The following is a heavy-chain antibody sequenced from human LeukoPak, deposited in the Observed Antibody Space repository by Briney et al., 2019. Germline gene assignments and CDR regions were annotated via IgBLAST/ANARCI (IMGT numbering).Heavy chain of an antibody. CDR1: GGTFSSYA. V-gene: IGHV1-69*01. D-gene: IGHD2-15*01. J-gene: IGHJ4*02. CDR2: IIPIFGTA. Sequence: SVKVSCTASGGTFSSYAISWVRQAPGQGLEWMGGIIPIFGTANYAQEFQGRVTITADESTSTAYMEQSSLRSEDAAVYYCARVTTRYCSGGSCQIFDYWGQGTLVTVSS. CDR3: ARVTTRYCSGGSCQIFDY.